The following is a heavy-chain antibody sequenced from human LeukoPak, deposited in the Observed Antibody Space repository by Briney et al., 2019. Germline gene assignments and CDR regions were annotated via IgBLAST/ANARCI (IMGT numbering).Heavy chain of an antibody. CDR2: IWYDGSNK. V-gene: IGHV3-30*02. J-gene: IGHJ4*02. Sequence: PGGSLRLSCVASGLTFSSYGMHWVRQAPGKGLEWVTFIWYDGSNKYYADSVKGRFTISRDNSKNTLALQMSSLRPDDTAVYYCAKAYSYGYDYRGQGTLVTVSS. CDR3: AKAYSYGYDY. D-gene: IGHD5-18*01. CDR1: GLTFSSYG.